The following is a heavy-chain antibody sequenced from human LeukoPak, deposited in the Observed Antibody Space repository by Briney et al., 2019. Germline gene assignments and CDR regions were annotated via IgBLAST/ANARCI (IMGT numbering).Heavy chain of an antibody. CDR3: ARVGPLGGRFLEWLPNFDY. V-gene: IGHV1-18*01. CDR1: GGTFSSYA. Sequence: ASVKVSCKASGGTFSSYAISWVRQAPGQGLEWMGWISAYNGNTNYAQKLQGRVTMTTDTSTSTAYMELRSLRSDDTAVYYCARVGPLGGRFLEWLPNFDYWGQGTLVTVSS. D-gene: IGHD3-3*01. J-gene: IGHJ4*02. CDR2: ISAYNGNT.